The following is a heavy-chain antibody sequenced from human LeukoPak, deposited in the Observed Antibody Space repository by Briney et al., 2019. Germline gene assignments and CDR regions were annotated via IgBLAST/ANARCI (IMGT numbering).Heavy chain of an antibody. CDR2: IYYSGST. D-gene: IGHD3-22*01. Sequence: SETLSLTCTVSGGSISSHYWSWIRQPPGKGLEWIGYIYYSGSTNYNPSLKSRVTISVDTSKNQFSLKLSSVTAADTAVYYCARESSGYYLNPFDPWGQGTLVTVSS. J-gene: IGHJ5*02. CDR1: GGSISSHY. CDR3: ARESSGYYLNPFDP. V-gene: IGHV4-59*11.